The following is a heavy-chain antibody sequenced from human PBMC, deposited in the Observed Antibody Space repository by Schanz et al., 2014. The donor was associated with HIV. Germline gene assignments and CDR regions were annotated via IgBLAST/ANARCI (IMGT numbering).Heavy chain of an antibody. CDR3: AKTSITLGMDV. CDR2: LSGSGDST. CDR1: GFMFSSYG. J-gene: IGHJ6*02. V-gene: IGHV3-23*01. Sequence: EVQLLESGGGLVQPGGSLRVSCAASGFMFSSYGMSWVRQAPGKGLEWVSALSGSGDSTYYADSVKGRFTISRVNSKNTLYLQMNSLRAEDTAIYYCAKTSITLGMDVWGQGTTVTVSS. D-gene: IGHD1-20*01.